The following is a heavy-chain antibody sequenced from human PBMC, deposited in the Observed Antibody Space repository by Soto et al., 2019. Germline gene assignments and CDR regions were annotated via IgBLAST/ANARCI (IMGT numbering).Heavy chain of an antibody. D-gene: IGHD3-22*01. Sequence: PGGSLRLSCAASGFTFSSYAMSWVRQAPGKGLEWVANIKQDGSEKYYVDSVKGRFTISRANAKNSLYLQMNSLRAEDTAVYYCARDKRFLMYYYDSSGYYPLDAFDIWGQGTMVTVSS. V-gene: IGHV3-7*01. J-gene: IGHJ3*02. CDR3: ARDKRFLMYYYDSSGYYPLDAFDI. CDR1: GFTFSSYA. CDR2: IKQDGSEK.